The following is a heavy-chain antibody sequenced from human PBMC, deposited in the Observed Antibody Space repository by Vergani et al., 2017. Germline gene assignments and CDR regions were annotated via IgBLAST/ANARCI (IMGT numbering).Heavy chain of an antibody. V-gene: IGHV3-23*04. CDR1: GFTFDDYA. J-gene: IGHJ3*02. D-gene: IGHD5-12*01. CDR2: ISGSGGST. CDR3: ARARGGYGTDI. Sequence: VQLVESGGGLVQPGRSLRLSCAASGFTFDDYAMHWVRQAPGKGLEWVSGISGSGGSTYYADSVKGRFTISRDNPKNTLYLQMNSLRAEDTAVYYCARARGGYGTDIWGQGTMVTVSS.